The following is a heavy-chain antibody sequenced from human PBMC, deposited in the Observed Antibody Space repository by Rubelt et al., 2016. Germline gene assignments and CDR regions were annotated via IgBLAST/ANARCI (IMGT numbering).Heavy chain of an antibody. CDR3: AREGNSFYDTSGYVDS. V-gene: IGHV4-4*07. D-gene: IGHD3-22*01. CDR1: GGSISSYY. CDR2: IYTSGST. J-gene: IGHJ5*01. Sequence: QVQLQESGPGLVKPSETLSLTCTVSGGSISSYYWSWIRQPAGKGLEWIGRIYTSGSTNYNPSLKSRVTMSVDTSKNQFSRKLSAVTVADTAVYYCAREGNSFYDTSGYVDSWGQGILVTVSS.